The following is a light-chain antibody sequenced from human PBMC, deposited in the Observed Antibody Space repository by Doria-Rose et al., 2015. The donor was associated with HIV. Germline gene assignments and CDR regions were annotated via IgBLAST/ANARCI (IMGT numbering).Light chain of an antibody. V-gene: IGKV3-20*01. CDR2: DGS. Sequence: TQSPGTLSLSPGERATLSCRASQSFSSTYLAWYQQKPGQAPSLLSYDGSTRATGIPDRFSASGSGTDFTRTINRLEPEDFALYYCHQYGTSWTFGQGPKVEI. J-gene: IGKJ1*01. CDR1: QSFSSTY. CDR3: HQYGTSWT.